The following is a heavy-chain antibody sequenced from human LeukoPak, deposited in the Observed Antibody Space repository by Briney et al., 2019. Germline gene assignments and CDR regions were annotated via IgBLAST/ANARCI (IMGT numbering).Heavy chain of an antibody. CDR1: GFTFSTYW. CDR2: INGDGSST. Sequence: QPGGSLRLSCAASGFTFSTYWIHWVRQAPGKGLVWVSHINGDGSSTSYADSVKGRFTISRDNAKNTVFLQMNSLGAEDTAVYYCARDARYSFQLWGQGTLVTVSS. J-gene: IGHJ1*01. D-gene: IGHD4-11*01. V-gene: IGHV3-74*01. CDR3: ARDARYSFQL.